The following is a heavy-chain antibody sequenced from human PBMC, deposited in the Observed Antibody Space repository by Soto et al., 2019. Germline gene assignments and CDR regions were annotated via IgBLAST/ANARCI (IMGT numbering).Heavy chain of an antibody. Sequence: ASVKVSCKASGYTFTSYDIKWVRQATGQGLEWMGWMNPNSGNTGYAQKFQGRVTMTRNTSISTAYMELSSLRSEDTAVYYCASLTVTTHAFDYWGQGTLVTVSS. CDR1: GYTFTSYD. J-gene: IGHJ4*02. D-gene: IGHD4-17*01. CDR3: ASLTVTTHAFDY. CDR2: MNPNSGNT. V-gene: IGHV1-8*01.